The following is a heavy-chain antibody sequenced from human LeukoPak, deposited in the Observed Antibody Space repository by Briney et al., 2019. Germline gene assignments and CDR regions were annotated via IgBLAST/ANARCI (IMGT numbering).Heavy chain of an antibody. Sequence: GGSLRLSCAASGFTFSSYGMHWVRQAPGKGLEWVAVIWSDGSYIYYSDSVKGRFTLSRDNSKNTVNLQMNSLRVEDTAVYYCARRGAYCSGATCYLDYWGRGTPVTVSS. CDR3: ARRGAYCSGATCYLDY. CDR2: IWSDGSYI. CDR1: GFTFSSYG. D-gene: IGHD2-15*01. J-gene: IGHJ4*02. V-gene: IGHV3-33*01.